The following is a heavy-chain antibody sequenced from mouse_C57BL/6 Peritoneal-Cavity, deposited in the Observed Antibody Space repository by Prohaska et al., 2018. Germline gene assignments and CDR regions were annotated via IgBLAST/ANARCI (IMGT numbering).Heavy chain of an antibody. CDR2: IRNKANGYTT. CDR1: GFTFTAYY. Sequence: EVKLVESGGGLVQPGGSLSLSCAASGFTFTAYYMTWVRQLPGKALEWLGFIRNKANGYTTEYSASVKGRFTISRDNSQSILYLQMNALRAEDSATYYCARSTVVFDYWGQGTTLTVSS. CDR3: ARSTVVFDY. J-gene: IGHJ2*01. D-gene: IGHD1-1*01. V-gene: IGHV7-3*01.